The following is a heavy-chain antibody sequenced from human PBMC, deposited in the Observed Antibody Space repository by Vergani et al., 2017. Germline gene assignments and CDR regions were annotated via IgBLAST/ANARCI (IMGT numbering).Heavy chain of an antibody. CDR3: VRDVRVSRT. CDR1: GFTLSHYS. J-gene: IGHJ3*01. CDR2: ISGNNDDV. V-gene: IGHV3-21*01. Sequence: EVQMVESGGGLVKPGGSLRLSCVASGFTLSHYSMNWVRQATGKGLEWVSSISGNNDDVYYADSVKGRFTISRDNAKNSLYLDMICLRAEDTALYYCVRDVRVSRTWVQGTLVAVSS.